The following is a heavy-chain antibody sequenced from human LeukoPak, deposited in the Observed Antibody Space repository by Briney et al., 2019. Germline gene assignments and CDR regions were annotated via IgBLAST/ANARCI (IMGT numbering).Heavy chain of an antibody. Sequence: GGSLRLSCAASGFTFSSYAMSWVRQAPGRGLEWVSSLSDSGGRTYYADSVKGRFTISRDNSKNTVYLQMTSLQAEDTAVYLCSTDFSRGYSGSWGQGTLVTVSS. CDR1: GFTFSSYA. CDR3: STDFSRGYSGS. J-gene: IGHJ5*02. V-gene: IGHV3-23*01. D-gene: IGHD5-12*01. CDR2: LSDSGGRT.